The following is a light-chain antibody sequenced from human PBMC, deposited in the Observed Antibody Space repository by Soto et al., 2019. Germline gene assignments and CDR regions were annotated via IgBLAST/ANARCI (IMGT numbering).Light chain of an antibody. Sequence: EIVLTQSPGTLSLSPGERATLSCRASQSVSSRLAWYQQKPGQSPRLLISGASTRATGIPARFSGGGSGTEFTLTISSLQSEDFAVYYCQQYNSWPTITFGQGTRLEIK. CDR3: QQYNSWPTIT. V-gene: IGKV3-15*01. J-gene: IGKJ5*01. CDR1: QSVSSR. CDR2: GAS.